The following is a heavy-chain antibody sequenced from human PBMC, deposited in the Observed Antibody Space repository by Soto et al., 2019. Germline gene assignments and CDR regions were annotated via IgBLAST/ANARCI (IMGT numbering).Heavy chain of an antibody. CDR2: MSYDGART. D-gene: IGHD4-17*01. Sequence: QVQMVESGGGVVQPGGSLRLSCATSGFTFTSFTMHWVRQAPGKGLEWIAFMSYDGARTDYADAVKGRFTISRDTSKNTLSLEVNNLSPDDTAMYYCARDRPYGDPNWFDPWGQGTLVTVSS. V-gene: IGHV3-30-3*01. CDR3: ARDRPYGDPNWFDP. CDR1: GFTFTSFT. J-gene: IGHJ5*02.